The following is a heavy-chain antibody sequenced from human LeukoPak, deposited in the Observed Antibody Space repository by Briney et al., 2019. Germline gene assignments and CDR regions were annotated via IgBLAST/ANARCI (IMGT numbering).Heavy chain of an antibody. CDR3: ARALTLNDAFDI. V-gene: IGHV4-59*12. D-gene: IGHD3-16*01. CDR1: GGSISSYY. Sequence: PSETLSLTCTVSGGSISSYYWSWIRQPPGKGLEWIGYIYHSGSTNYNPSLKSRVTISVDKSKNQFSLKLSSVTAADTAVYYCARALTLNDAFDIWGQGTMVTVSS. J-gene: IGHJ3*02. CDR2: IYHSGST.